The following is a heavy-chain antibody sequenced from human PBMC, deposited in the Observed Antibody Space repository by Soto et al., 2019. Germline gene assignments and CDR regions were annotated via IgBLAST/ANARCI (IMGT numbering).Heavy chain of an antibody. J-gene: IGHJ4*02. CDR2: ISGNGDNT. D-gene: IGHD5-18*01. Sequence: GGSLRLSCAASGFSFRSFAMSWVRQAPGKGLEWVSAISGNGDNTYYADSVKGRFTISRDNSKNTLSLQIGSLRADDTAVYYCAKRKLWFIDYWGQGTLVTVSS. CDR1: GFSFRSFA. CDR3: AKRKLWFIDY. V-gene: IGHV3-23*01.